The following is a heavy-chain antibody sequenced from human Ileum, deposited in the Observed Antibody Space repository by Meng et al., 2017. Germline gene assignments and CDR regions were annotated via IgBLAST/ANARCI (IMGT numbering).Heavy chain of an antibody. CDR1: SFIFSSSG. J-gene: IGHJ4*02. CDR3: AKDPDELDS. CDR2: ISSSARNT. V-gene: IGHV3-23*01. Sequence: VSLLVSGGALVTPCGSLYLSCAASSFIFSSSGMNWVRQAPGKGLEWVSSISSSARNTYYADSVMGRFTISRDNSKNTVYLQMTSLRVEDTAVYYCAKDPDELDSWGQGTLVTVSS.